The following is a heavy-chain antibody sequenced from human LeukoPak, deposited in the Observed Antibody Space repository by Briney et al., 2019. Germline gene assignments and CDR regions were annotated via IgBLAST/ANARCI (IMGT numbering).Heavy chain of an antibody. Sequence: PGGSLRLSCAASGFTFSSYGMHWVRQAPGKGLEWVAFIRYDGSNKYYADSVKGRFTISRDNSKKTLYLQMDSLRAEDTAVYYCARGSGWPYYYYGMDVWGQGTTVPVSS. J-gene: IGHJ6*02. D-gene: IGHD6-19*01. CDR1: GFTFSSYG. CDR2: IRYDGSNK. V-gene: IGHV3-30*02. CDR3: ARGSGWPYYYYGMDV.